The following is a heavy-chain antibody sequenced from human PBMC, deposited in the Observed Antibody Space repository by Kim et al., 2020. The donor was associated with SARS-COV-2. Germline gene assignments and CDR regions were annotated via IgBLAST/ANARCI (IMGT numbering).Heavy chain of an antibody. CDR1: GFTFSSYW. J-gene: IGHJ6*02. V-gene: IGHV3-7*03. CDR3: ARDFTVTTHYYYGMDV. D-gene: IGHD4-17*01. CDR2: IKQDGSET. Sequence: GGSLRLSCAASGFTFSSYWMNWVRQAPGKGLEWVATIKQDGSETYYVDSVKGRFTISRDNAKNSLYLQMNSLRAEDTAVYYCARDFTVTTHYYYGMDVGGQVTTVTVPS.